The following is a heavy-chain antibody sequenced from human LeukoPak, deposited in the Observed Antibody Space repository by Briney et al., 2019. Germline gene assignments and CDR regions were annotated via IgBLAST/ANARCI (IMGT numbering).Heavy chain of an antibody. V-gene: IGHV4-59*01. CDR2: IYYSGST. CDR1: GGSISRYY. J-gene: IGHJ6*03. D-gene: IGHD6-13*01. CDR3: ARSSSSLDLYHYYYYMDV. Sequence: SETLSLTCTVSGGSISRYYWSWIRQPPGKGLEWIGYIYYSGSTNYNPSLKSGGTISVDTSKNQFSLKLSSVTAADTAVYYCARSSSSLDLYHYYYYMDVWGKGTTVTVSS.